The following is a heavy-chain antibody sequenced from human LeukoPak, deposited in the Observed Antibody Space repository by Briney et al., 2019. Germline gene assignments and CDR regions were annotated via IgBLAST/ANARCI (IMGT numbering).Heavy chain of an antibody. CDR3: ASNTGTVFDY. Sequence: SETLSLTCTVSGGSISSSSYYWGWIRQPPGKGLEWIGYVYYSGSTEYNPSLRSRVTISLEMSKHQFSLNLTSVTAADTAVYYCASNTGTVFDYWGQGALVTVSS. V-gene: IGHV4-61*05. CDR2: VYYSGST. CDR1: GGSISSSSYY. D-gene: IGHD7-27*01. J-gene: IGHJ4*02.